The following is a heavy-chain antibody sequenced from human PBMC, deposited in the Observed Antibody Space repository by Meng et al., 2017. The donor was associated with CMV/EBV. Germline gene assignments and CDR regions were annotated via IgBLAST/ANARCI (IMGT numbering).Heavy chain of an antibody. J-gene: IGHJ4*02. CDR1: GFTFSSYS. CDR3: AREYSGHYYDSSGYYSDAFDY. Sequence: GGSLRLSCAASGFTFSSYSMNWVRQAPGKGLEWVSSISSSSSYIYYADSVKGRFTISRDNAKNSLYLQMNSLRAEDTAVYYCAREYSGHYYDSSGYYSDAFDYWGQGTLVTSPQ. D-gene: IGHD3-22*01. V-gene: IGHV3-21*01. CDR2: ISSSSSYI.